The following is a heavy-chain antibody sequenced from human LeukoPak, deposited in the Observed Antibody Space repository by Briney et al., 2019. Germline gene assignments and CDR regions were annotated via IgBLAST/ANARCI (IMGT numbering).Heavy chain of an antibody. V-gene: IGHV4-31*03. D-gene: IGHD3-3*01. CDR2: IYYSGST. J-gene: IGHJ4*02. Sequence: SQTLSLTCTVSGGSISSGGYYWSWIRQHPGTGLEWLGYIYYSGSTYYNPSLKSRVTISVDTSKNQFSLKLSSVTAADTAVYYCARISPPYDFWSGYADYWGQGTLVTVSS. CDR1: GGSISSGGYY. CDR3: ARISPPYDFWSGYADY.